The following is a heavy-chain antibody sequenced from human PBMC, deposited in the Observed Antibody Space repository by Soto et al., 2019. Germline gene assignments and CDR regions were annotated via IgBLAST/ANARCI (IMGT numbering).Heavy chain of an antibody. CDR3: ARHSKYYDILTGFYGMDV. D-gene: IGHD3-9*01. CDR1: GYSFTSYW. V-gene: IGHV5-51*01. J-gene: IGHJ6*02. Sequence: PGESLKISCNGSGYSFTSYWICWVRQMPWKGLEWMGIIYPGDSDTRYSPSFQGQVTISADKSISTAYLQWSSLKASDTAMYYCARHSKYYDILTGFYGMDVWGQGTTVTVSS. CDR2: IYPGDSDT.